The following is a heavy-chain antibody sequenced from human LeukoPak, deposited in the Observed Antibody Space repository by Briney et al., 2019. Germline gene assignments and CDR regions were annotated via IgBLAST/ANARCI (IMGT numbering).Heavy chain of an antibody. CDR1: GGTFSSYA. J-gene: IGHJ4*02. Sequence: ASVKVSCKASGGTFSSYAISWARQAPGQGLEWMGGIIPIYGIANYAQNFQGRVTITADDSTSTAYMELSSLRSDDTAVYYCARQGGPYYSDSRDSSHVDFDCWGQGTLVTVSS. V-gene: IGHV1-69*13. CDR2: IIPIYGIA. CDR3: ARQGGPYYSDSRDSSHVDFDC. D-gene: IGHD3-22*01.